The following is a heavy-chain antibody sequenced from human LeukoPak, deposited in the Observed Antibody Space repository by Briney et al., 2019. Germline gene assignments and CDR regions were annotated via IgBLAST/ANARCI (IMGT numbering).Heavy chain of an antibody. Sequence: GESLKISCKGSGYSFTSYWIGWVRQMPGKGLEWMGIIYPGDSDTRYSPSFQGQVTISADKSVSTAYLQWSSLKASDTATYYCARDGYGSGSGVLARLTRRRSNWFDPWGQGTLVTVSS. CDR1: GYSFTSYW. J-gene: IGHJ5*02. CDR3: ARDGYGSGSGVLARLTRRRSNWFDP. D-gene: IGHD3-10*01. V-gene: IGHV5-51*01. CDR2: IYPGDSDT.